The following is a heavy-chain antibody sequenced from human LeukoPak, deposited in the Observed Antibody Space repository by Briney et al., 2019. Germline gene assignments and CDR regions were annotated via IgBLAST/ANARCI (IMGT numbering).Heavy chain of an antibody. CDR2: INHSGST. Sequence: PSETLSLTCAVYGGSFSGYYWSWIRQPPGKGLEWIGEINHSGSTYSNPSLKSRVTISEDTSKNQFSLKLNSVTAADTAVYYCARESGDPPLYFDFWGQGTLVTVSS. CDR1: GGSFSGYY. V-gene: IGHV4-34*01. D-gene: IGHD4-17*01. J-gene: IGHJ4*02. CDR3: ARESGDPPLYFDF.